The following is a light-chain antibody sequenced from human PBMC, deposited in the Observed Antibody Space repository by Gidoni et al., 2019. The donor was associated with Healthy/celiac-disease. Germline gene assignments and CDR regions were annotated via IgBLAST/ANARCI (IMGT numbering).Light chain of an antibody. V-gene: IGKV4-1*01. J-gene: IGKJ1*01. CDR2: WAS. CDR1: QSVLYSSNNKNY. Sequence: IVMTQSPDPLAVSLGERATINCKSSQSVLYSSNNKNYLAWYQQKPGQPPKLLIYWASTRESGVPDRFSGSGSGTDFTLTISSLQDEDVAVYYCQQYYSTPRTFGQGTKVEIK. CDR3: QQYYSTPRT.